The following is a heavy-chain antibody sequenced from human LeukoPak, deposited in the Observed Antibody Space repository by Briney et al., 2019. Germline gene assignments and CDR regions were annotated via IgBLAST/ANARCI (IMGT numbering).Heavy chain of an antibody. J-gene: IGHJ6*02. CDR3: ARAARVVPAAAYSYYYYYGMDV. CDR1: GYTFTRSA. D-gene: IGHD2-2*01. V-gene: IGHV7-4-1*02. CDR2: INTNTGNP. Sequence: ASVKVSCKASGYTFTRSAMNWVRQAPGQGLEFMGWINTNTGNPTYAQGFTGRFVFSLDTSVSTAYLQISSLQAEDTAVYYCARAARVVPAAAYSYYYYYGMDVWGQGTTVTVSS.